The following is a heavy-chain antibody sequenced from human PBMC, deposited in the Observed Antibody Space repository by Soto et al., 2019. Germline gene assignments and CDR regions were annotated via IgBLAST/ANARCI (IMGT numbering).Heavy chain of an antibody. CDR2: LNPDTGNT. CDR3: ARDRHSVGQRANDDLDV. D-gene: IGHD6-25*01. CDR1: GFTFSDNL. Sequence: QVKLVQSGAELKKPGASVNISCTASGFTFSDNLINWVRQAPGQGLEWMAWLNPDTGNTRYSETFQGIVTISRHSSARIAYLELIDLENDDTSLYFCARDRHSVGQRANDDLDVWGQGTMSSVSS. J-gene: IGHJ3*01. V-gene: IGHV1-3*01.